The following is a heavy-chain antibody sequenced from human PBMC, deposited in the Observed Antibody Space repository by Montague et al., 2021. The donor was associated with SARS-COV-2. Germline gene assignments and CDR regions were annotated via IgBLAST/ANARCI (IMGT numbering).Heavy chain of an antibody. D-gene: IGHD6-19*01. CDR2: VYYNGDT. Sequence: SETLSLTCTVSGGSTASHYWNWIRQSPGKRPEWICYVYYNGDTRCNPSLPSRVTISIYTSENQYSLWLNSVTAADTAVYFCARGWDFDPWGQGRLVTVSS. J-gene: IGHJ3*01. CDR1: GGSTASHY. CDR3: ARGWDFDP. V-gene: IGHV4-59*08.